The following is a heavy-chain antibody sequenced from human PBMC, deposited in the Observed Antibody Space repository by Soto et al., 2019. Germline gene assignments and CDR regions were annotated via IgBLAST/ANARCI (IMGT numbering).Heavy chain of an antibody. Sequence: DVQLVESGGGLIQPGESLRLSCAAFGLTISGKKYVAWVRQAPGKGLEWVSALYDLDGSFYADSVTGRFTTSSDSSKTTLYLQRNDLGADDSVVYCCTTWNDRACAFDVWGQGTTVTISS. CDR3: TTWNDRACAFDV. V-gene: IGHV3-53*01. D-gene: IGHD1-1*01. CDR1: GLTISGKKY. CDR2: LYDLDGS. J-gene: IGHJ3*01.